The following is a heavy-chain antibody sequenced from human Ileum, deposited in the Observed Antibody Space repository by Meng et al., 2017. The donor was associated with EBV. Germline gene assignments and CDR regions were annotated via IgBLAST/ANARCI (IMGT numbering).Heavy chain of an antibody. D-gene: IGHD2-2*01. CDR2: IYWDDDK. V-gene: IGHV2-5*02. CDR3: ALFTRSWFDP. J-gene: IGHJ5*02. CDR1: GFSLSTSEVG. Sequence: QITLKESGPTLVKPQRTLTLTCTFSGFSLSTSEVGVGWIRQPQGKALEWLAVIYWDDDKRYSPSLKSRLTITKDTSKNQVVLTLTNMDPVDTATYYCALFTRSWFDPWGQGPLVTVSS.